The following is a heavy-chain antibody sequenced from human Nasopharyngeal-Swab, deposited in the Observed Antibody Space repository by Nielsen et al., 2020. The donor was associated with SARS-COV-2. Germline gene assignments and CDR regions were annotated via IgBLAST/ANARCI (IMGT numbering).Heavy chain of an antibody. D-gene: IGHD1-1*01. CDR1: GYTFTSNV. CDR3: ARENQEYANIWIDY. CDR2: LSPQTGAP. J-gene: IGHJ4*02. V-gene: IGHV7-4-1*02. Sequence: ASVKVSCKASGYTFTSNVLNWVRQAPAQGPEYIGSLSPQTGAPTYAQAFTGRFVISLDTSVSTTYLQISSLKADDTAVYYCARENQEYANIWIDYWGQGTQVTVSS.